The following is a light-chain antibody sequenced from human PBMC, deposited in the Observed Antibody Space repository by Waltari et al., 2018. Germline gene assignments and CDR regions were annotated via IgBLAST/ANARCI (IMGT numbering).Light chain of an antibody. Sequence: EIVLTQSPGTLSLSPGERATLACRTSQSVKRTLACYQQKPGQAPQLLIYGASIRATGIPDRFTGSGSETDFSLTISSLELEDFSVYFCQHYVRLPVTFGQGTKVEI. CDR1: QSVKRT. J-gene: IGKJ1*01. CDR3: QHYVRLPVT. CDR2: GAS. V-gene: IGKV3-20*01.